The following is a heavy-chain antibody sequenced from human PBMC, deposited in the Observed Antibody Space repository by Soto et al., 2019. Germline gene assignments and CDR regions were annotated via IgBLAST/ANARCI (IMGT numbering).Heavy chain of an antibody. CDR3: IRGRLELGF. J-gene: IGHJ3*01. CDR2: IRSRDYGETR. CDR1: GFTFGDYA. Sequence: GGSLRLSCATSGFTFGDYAMTWVRQAPGKGLEWVGFIRSRDYGETREYAASVKGRFTISRDDSKSIAYLQMNSLKIEDTAVYYCIRGRLELGFWGQGTMVTVSS. V-gene: IGHV3-49*04. D-gene: IGHD1-7*01.